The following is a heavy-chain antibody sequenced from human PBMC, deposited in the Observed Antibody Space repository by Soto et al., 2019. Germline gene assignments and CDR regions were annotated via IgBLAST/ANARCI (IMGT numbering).Heavy chain of an antibody. J-gene: IGHJ4*02. CDR3: AKENTAMVIVTDYFDY. V-gene: IGHV3-30*18. CDR2: ISYDGSNK. Sequence: QVQLVESGGGVVQPGRSLRLSCAASGFTFSSYGMQWVRQAPGKGLEWVAVISYDGSNKYYADSVKGRFTISRDNSKNTLYLQMNSLRAEDTAVYYCAKENTAMVIVTDYFDYWGQGTLVTVSS. CDR1: GFTFSSYG. D-gene: IGHD5-18*01.